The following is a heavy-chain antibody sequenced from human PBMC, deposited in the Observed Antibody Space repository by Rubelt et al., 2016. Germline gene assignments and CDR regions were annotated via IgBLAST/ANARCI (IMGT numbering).Heavy chain of an antibody. V-gene: IGHV3-7*04. J-gene: IGHJ4*02. Sequence: VQLVESGGGVVQPGRSLRLSCAASGFTFSNYAMHWVRQAPGKGLECVANIKQDGSDKYYLDSVKGRFTISRDNAKNALYLQMNSLGVEETAVYYCARDRQLAYWGQGILVTVSS. CDR1: GFTFSNYA. CDR2: IKQDGSDK. D-gene: IGHD6-6*01. CDR3: ARDRQLAY.